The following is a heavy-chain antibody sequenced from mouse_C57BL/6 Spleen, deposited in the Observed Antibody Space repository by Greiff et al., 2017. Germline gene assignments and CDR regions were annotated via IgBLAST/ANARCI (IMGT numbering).Heavy chain of an antibody. V-gene: IGHV1-81*01. CDR3: ATFYYDSSPFAY. Sequence: QVQLQQSGAELARPGASVKLSCKASGYTFTSYGISWVKQRTGQGLEWIGEIYPRSGNTYYNEKFKGQATLTADKSSSTAYMELRSLTSEDSAVYFCATFYYDSSPFAYWGQGTLVTVSA. J-gene: IGHJ3*01. CDR2: IYPRSGNT. D-gene: IGHD2-4*01. CDR1: GYTFTSYG.